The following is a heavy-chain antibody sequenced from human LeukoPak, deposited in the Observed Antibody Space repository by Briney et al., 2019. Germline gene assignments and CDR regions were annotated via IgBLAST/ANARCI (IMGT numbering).Heavy chain of an antibody. J-gene: IGHJ4*02. V-gene: IGHV3-48*02. CDR1: GFTFSTYG. CDR2: ISTGSSTT. Sequence: PGGSLRLSCAVSGFTFSTYGMNWVRQAPGKGLEWVSYISTGSSTTYYADSVKGRFTISRDNVENSLYLQMNSLRDEDTAVYYCARVAAGYSVNYFDYWGQGTLVTVSS. D-gene: IGHD4-23*01. CDR3: ARVAAGYSVNYFDY.